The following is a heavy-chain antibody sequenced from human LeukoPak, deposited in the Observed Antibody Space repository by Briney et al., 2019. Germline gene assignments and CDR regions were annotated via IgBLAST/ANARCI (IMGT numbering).Heavy chain of an antibody. Sequence: PGGSLRLSCAASGFTFSSYAMSWVRQAPGKGLEWVSAISGSGGSTYYADSVKGRFTISRDNSKNTLYLQMNSLRAEDTAVYYCAELEGYSYGYWSYFDYWGQGTLVTVSS. CDR1: GFTFSSYA. V-gene: IGHV3-23*01. CDR2: ISGSGGST. J-gene: IGHJ4*02. CDR3: AELEGYSYGYWSYFDY. D-gene: IGHD5-18*01.